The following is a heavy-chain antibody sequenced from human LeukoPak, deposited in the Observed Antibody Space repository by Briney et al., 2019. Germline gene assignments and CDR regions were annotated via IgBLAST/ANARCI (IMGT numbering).Heavy chain of an antibody. Sequence: PGGSLRLSCAASGFTFSSYAMSWVRQAPGKGLEWVSAISGSGGSTYYADSVKGRFTISRDNSKNTLYLQMNSLRAEDTAVYYCARVDGSPIYYYYGMDVWGQGTTVTVSS. J-gene: IGHJ6*02. CDR2: ISGSGGST. CDR3: ARVDGSPIYYYYGMDV. D-gene: IGHD3-10*01. CDR1: GFTFSSYA. V-gene: IGHV3-23*01.